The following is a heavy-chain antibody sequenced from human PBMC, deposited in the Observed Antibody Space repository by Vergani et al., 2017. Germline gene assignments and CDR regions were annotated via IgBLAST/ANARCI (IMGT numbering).Heavy chain of an antibody. Sequence: QVQLQESGPGLVKPSETLSLTCTVSGGSISSYYWSWIRQPPGKGLEWIGYIYYSGSTNYNPSLKSRVTISVDTSKNQFSLKLSSVTAADTAVYYCAVAGRWNWFDPWGQGTLVTVSS. V-gene: IGHV4-59*01. CDR1: GGSISSYY. CDR2: IYYSGST. CDR3: AVAGRWNWFDP. D-gene: IGHD6-19*01. J-gene: IGHJ5*02.